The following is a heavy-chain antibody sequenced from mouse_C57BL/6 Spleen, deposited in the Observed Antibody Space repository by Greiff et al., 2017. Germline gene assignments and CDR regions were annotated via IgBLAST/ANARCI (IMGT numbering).Heavy chain of an antibody. V-gene: IGHV2-5*01. Sequence: VNLVESGPGLVQPSQSLSITCTVSGFSLTSYGVHWVRQSPGKGLEWLGVIWRGGSTDYNAAFMSRLSITKDNSKSQVFFKMNSLQADDTAIYYCAKTGYDGYPLYAMDYWGQGTSVTVSS. CDR2: IWRGGST. D-gene: IGHD2-3*01. J-gene: IGHJ4*01. CDR1: GFSLTSYG. CDR3: AKTGYDGYPLYAMDY.